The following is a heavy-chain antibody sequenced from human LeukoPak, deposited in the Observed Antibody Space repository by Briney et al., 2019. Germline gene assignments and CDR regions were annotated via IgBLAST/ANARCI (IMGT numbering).Heavy chain of an antibody. CDR2: ISYDGSNK. V-gene: IGHV3-30*18. CDR3: AKGVLAYCSGGSCYDVHY. J-gene: IGHJ4*02. CDR1: GFTFSNYG. Sequence: PGGSLRLSCAASGFTFSNYGMHWVRQAPGKGLEWVAVISYDGSNKYYADSVKGRFTISRDNSKNTLYLQMNSLRAEDTAVYYCAKGVLAYCSGGSCYDVHYWGQGTLVTVSS. D-gene: IGHD2-15*01.